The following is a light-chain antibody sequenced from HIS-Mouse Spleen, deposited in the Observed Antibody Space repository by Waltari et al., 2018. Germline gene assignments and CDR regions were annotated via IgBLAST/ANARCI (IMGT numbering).Light chain of an antibody. V-gene: IGLV3-1*01. CDR1: KLGDKY. CDR3: QAWDSSYSV. Sequence: SYELTQPPSVSVSPGQTASITCSGDKLGDKYACWYQQKPGQSPVLVIYQDSKRPSGIPGRFAGSNSGNTATRTISGTQAMDEADYYCQAWDSSYSVFGGGTKLTVL. CDR2: QDS. J-gene: IGLJ2*01.